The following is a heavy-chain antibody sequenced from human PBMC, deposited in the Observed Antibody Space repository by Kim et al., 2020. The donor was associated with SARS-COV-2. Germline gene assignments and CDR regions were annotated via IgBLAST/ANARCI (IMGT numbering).Heavy chain of an antibody. Sequence: GGSLRLSCAASGFIFSDHYMDWVRQAPGKGLEWVDRIRKKANSYTTEYAASVKGRFTISREDSKSSLYLQMDSLKTEDTAVYYCARGRGGYRPFDYWGRGTLVTVSS. CDR1: GFIFSDHY. V-gene: IGHV3-72*01. D-gene: IGHD1-26*01. J-gene: IGHJ4*02. CDR2: IRKKANSYTT. CDR3: ARGRGGYRPFDY.